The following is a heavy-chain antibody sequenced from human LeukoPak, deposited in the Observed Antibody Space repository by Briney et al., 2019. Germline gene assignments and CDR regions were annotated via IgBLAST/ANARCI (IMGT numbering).Heavy chain of an antibody. J-gene: IGHJ5*02. CDR3: ARGGGSGWYYPP. V-gene: IGHV4-34*01. Sequence: SETLSLTCAVYGGSFSGYYWSWIRQPPGKGLEWIGEINHSGSTNYNPSLKSRVTISVDTSKNQFSLKLSSVTAADTAVYYCARGGGSGWYYPPWGRGTLVTVSS. CDR1: GGSFSGYY. D-gene: IGHD6-19*01. CDR2: INHSGST.